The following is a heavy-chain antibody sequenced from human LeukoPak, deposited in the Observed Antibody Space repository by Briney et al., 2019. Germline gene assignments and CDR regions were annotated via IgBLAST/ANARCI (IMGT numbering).Heavy chain of an antibody. J-gene: IGHJ4*02. CDR1: GLTVTNAW. CDR3: TTGIRGD. V-gene: IGHV3-15*07. CDR2: IASKTDGGAT. Sequence: GGSLRLSCSASGLTVTNAWMNWVRQAPGEGLDWVGRIASKTDGGATDYAAPVKGRFTISRGDSKNTLNLQMNSLKTEDTAVYYCTTGIRGDWGQGTLVTVSS. D-gene: IGHD3-10*01.